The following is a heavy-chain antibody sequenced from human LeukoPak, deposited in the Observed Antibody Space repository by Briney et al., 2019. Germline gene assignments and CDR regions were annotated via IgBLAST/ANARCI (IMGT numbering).Heavy chain of an antibody. D-gene: IGHD5-12*01. CDR2: MNPNSGNT. CDR1: GYTFTSYD. CDR3: ARSSRYSGYWGVY. V-gene: IGHV1-8*01. Sequence: ASVKDSCKASGYTFTSYDTNWVRQATGQGLEWMGWMNPNSGNTGYAQKFQGGVTMTRNTSINKDYMELSSLRSEDTAVYYCARSSRYSGYWGVYWGQGTLVTVSS. J-gene: IGHJ4*02.